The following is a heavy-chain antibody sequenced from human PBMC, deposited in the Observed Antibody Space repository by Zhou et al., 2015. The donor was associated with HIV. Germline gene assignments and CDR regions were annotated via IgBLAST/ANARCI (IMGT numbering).Heavy chain of an antibody. CDR1: GGTFSSYA. D-gene: IGHD3-9*01. CDR3: AIPGRYFDWAAHYFDY. J-gene: IGHJ4*02. V-gene: IGHV1-69*01. CDR2: IIPIFGTA. Sequence: QVQLVQSGAEVKKPGSSVKVSCKASGGTFSSYAISWVRQAPGQGLEWMGGIIPIFGTANYAQKFQGRVTITADESTSTAYMELSSLRSEDTAVYYCAIPGRYFDWAAHYFDYWGQGTLVTVSS.